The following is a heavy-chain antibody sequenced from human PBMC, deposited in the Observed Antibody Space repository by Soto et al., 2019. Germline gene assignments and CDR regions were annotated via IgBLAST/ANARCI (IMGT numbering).Heavy chain of an antibody. CDR2: ISSSGTTI. CDR1: GFTFSDYS. D-gene: IGHD7-27*01. J-gene: IGHJ6*02. Sequence: PGGSLRLSCAASGFTFSDYSMSWIRQAPGKGLEWVSYISSSGTTIYYADSVKGRFTISRDNAKNSLYLQMNSLRAEDTAVYYCARTNWGPYYYYGMDVWGQGTTVTVSS. CDR3: ARTNWGPYYYYGMDV. V-gene: IGHV3-11*01.